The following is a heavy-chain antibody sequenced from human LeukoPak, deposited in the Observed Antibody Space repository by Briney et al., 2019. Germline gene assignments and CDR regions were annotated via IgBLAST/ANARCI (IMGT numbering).Heavy chain of an antibody. CDR1: GGTFSSYA. CDR2: IIPIFGIA. Sequence: SVSVSCKASGGTFSSYAISGVGQAPGQGLEWMGWIIPIFGIANYAKKFQGRVTITADKSTSTAYMELSSLRSEDTAVYYCARGPENDFTFDYWGQGTLVTVSS. J-gene: IGHJ4*02. D-gene: IGHD2-21*02. CDR3: ARGPENDFTFDY. V-gene: IGHV1-69*17.